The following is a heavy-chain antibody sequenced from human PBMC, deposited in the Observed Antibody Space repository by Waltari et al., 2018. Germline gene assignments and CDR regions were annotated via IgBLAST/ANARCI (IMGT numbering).Heavy chain of an antibody. CDR1: GYTFTGYY. CDR3: ARGSYYDILTGYYGHNYYYGMDV. Sequence: QVQLVQSGAEVKKPGASVKVYCKASGYTFTGYYMPWVRQAPGQGLEWMGWINPNSGGTNYAQKFQGWVTMTRDTSISTAYMELSRLRSDDTAVYYCARGSYYDILTGYYGHNYYYGMDVWGQGTTVTVSS. CDR2: INPNSGGT. D-gene: IGHD3-9*01. J-gene: IGHJ6*02. V-gene: IGHV1-2*04.